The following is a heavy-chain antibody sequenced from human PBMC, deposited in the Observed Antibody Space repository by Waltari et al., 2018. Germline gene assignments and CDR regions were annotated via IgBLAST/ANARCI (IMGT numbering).Heavy chain of an antibody. Sequence: QVQLQESGQGLVKPSGPLSLTCARSGDSLSGNDWGSWVRQSPEKGLEWIGQVHHSDKTNYNPSLQSRVAISVDKPNNQFSLNLNSVTAADTAIYYCAGDRAIGVFFDYWGRGTLVTVSS. J-gene: IGHJ4*02. CDR2: VHHSDKT. D-gene: IGHD2-2*01. V-gene: IGHV4-4*02. CDR3: AGDRAIGVFFDY. CDR1: GDSLSGNDW.